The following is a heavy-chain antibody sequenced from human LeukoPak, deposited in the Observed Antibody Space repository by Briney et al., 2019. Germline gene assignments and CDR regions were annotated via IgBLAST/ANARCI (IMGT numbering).Heavy chain of an antibody. J-gene: IGHJ2*01. CDR1: GGSISSYY. D-gene: IGHD6-19*01. CDR3: ARDRIGSSGWYPVEYWYFDL. Sequence: NTSETLSLTCTVSGGSISSYYWSWIRQPAGKGLEWIGRIYTSGSTNYNPSLKSRVTMSVDTSKNQFSLKLSSVTAADTAVYHCARDRIGSSGWYPVEYWYFDLWGRGTLVTVSS. V-gene: IGHV4-4*07. CDR2: IYTSGST.